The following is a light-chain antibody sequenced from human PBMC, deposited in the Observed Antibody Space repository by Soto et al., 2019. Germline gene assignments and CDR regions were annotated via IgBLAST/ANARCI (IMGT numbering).Light chain of an antibody. CDR3: QQFDDSVT. J-gene: IGKJ5*01. CDR1: QSVGAN. Sequence: EIVMTQSPATLSVSPGERATLSCRASQSVGANLAWYQQRPGQAPRLLIFGASARATGIPARFSGSGSGAEFTLSISGLEPEDSAVYYCQQFDDSVTFGQGTRLEIK. V-gene: IGKV3-15*01. CDR2: GAS.